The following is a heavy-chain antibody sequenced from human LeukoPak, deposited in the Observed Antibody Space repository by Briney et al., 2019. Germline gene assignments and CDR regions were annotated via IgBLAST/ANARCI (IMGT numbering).Heavy chain of an antibody. CDR2: ISSSGSII. CDR1: GFIFSSYE. CDR3: ARGRFFTGAADY. D-gene: IGHD3-9*01. J-gene: IGHJ4*02. Sequence: PGGSLRLSCAASGFIFSSYEMNWVRQAPGKGLEWVSYISSSGSIIYYADSMKGRFTISRDNAKNSLYLQMNSLRAEDTAIYYCARGRFFTGAADYWGQGTLVTVSS. V-gene: IGHV3-48*03.